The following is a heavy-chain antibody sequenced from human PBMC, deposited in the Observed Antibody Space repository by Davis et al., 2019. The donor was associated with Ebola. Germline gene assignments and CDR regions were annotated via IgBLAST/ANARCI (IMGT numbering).Heavy chain of an antibody. J-gene: IGHJ6*02. CDR3: AMGGVTNLYYYYGMDV. Sequence: ASVKVSCKASGYTFTSYGISWVRQAPGQGLEWMGWISAYNGNTNYAQKLQGRVTMTTDTSTSTAYMELSSLRSEDTAVYYCAMGGVTNLYYYYGMDVGGQGTTVTVSS. CDR1: GYTFTSYG. V-gene: IGHV1-18*01. D-gene: IGHD4-17*01. CDR2: ISAYNGNT.